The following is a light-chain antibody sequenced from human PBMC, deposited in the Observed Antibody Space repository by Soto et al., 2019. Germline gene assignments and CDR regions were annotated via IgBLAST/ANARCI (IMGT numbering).Light chain of an antibody. Sequence: DIQMTQSPSSLSASVGDRVTITCRASQSIGSHLNWYQQKPGIAPKLLIYGASSLQSGVPSRFSGSGFGTASTLTISSVQPEDFVTYYCQRTYNSPRTFGQGTKVEIK. CDR2: GAS. J-gene: IGKJ1*01. V-gene: IGKV1-39*01. CDR3: QRTYNSPRT. CDR1: QSIGSH.